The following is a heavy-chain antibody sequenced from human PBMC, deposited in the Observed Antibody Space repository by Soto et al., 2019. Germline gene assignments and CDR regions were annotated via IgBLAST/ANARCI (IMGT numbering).Heavy chain of an antibody. J-gene: IGHJ5*02. CDR2: MSTSNGNT. V-gene: IGHV1-18*01. Sequence: QVQLVQSGAEVKKPGASVKVSCKASGYTFTSYDISWVRQAPGQGLEWMGWMSTSNGNTNYAQKLQGRVTMTTDTSTRTANMELRSLRPDATAVYFCARDRNWVDPWGHGTLVTVS. CDR1: GYTFTSYD. CDR3: ARDRNWVDP.